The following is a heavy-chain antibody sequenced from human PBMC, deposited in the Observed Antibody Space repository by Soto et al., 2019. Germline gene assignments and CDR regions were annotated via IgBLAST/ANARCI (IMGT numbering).Heavy chain of an antibody. J-gene: IGHJ4*02. CDR2: IYYNGNT. CDR3: ARLVVKEGRYYFAY. CDR1: GGSINSGDYY. V-gene: IGHV4-61*08. D-gene: IGHD3-16*02. Sequence: PSETLSLTCTVSGGSINSGDYYWSWIRQPPGKGLEWIGYIYYNGNTYYSPSLKSRATISLDMSKKQFSLKLTSVTAADTAVYYCARLVVKEGRYYFAYWGQGTLVTVSS.